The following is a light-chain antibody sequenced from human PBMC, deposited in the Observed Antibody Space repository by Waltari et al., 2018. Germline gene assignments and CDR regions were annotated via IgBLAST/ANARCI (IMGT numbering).Light chain of an antibody. Sequence: DIQMTQSPSTLSASVGDRVTITCRASKNISTWLAWYQQKPGKAPKLLIYWESTLETGVPSRFSGSGSGTEFTLTIRSLQPDDFATYYCQQYNSYSPTFGQGTNVEIK. CDR1: KNISTW. CDR3: QQYNSYSPT. J-gene: IGKJ1*01. V-gene: IGKV1-5*03. CDR2: WES.